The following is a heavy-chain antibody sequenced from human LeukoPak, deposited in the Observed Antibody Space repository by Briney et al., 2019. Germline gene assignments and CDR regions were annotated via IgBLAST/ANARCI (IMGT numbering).Heavy chain of an antibody. D-gene: IGHD3-10*01. CDR1: GFTFSNAW. Sequence: GGSLRLSCAASGFTFSNAWMSWVRQAPGKGLEWVGRIKSKTDGGTTDYAAPVKGRFTISRDDSKNTLYLQMNSLKTEDTAVYYCTTPEWFGELFTSTWGQGTLVTVSS. V-gene: IGHV3-15*01. CDR3: TTPEWFGELFTST. J-gene: IGHJ5*02. CDR2: IKSKTDGGTT.